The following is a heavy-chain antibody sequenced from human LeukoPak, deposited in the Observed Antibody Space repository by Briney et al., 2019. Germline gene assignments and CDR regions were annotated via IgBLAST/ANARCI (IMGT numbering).Heavy chain of an antibody. Sequence: GGSLRLSCAASGFTFSSYNMNWVRQAPGKGLEWLSYISSSGNTIYYADSVKGRFTISRDNAKNSVYLQMNSLRAEDTAVYFCARDESYSSDYWGQGTLVTVSS. D-gene: IGHD6-13*01. V-gene: IGHV3-48*01. CDR3: ARDESYSSDY. J-gene: IGHJ4*02. CDR2: ISSSGNTI. CDR1: GFTFSSYN.